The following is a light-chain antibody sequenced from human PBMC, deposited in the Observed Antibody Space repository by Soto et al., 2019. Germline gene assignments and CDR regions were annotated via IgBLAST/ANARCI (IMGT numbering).Light chain of an antibody. Sequence: QSVLTQPASVSGSPGQSITISCTGTSRDIGGYNLVSWYQQHPGRAPKVMMYGGNKRPSRVSNRFSASKSGNTASLTISGLQAEDEADYYCRSYAGFSTVVFGSGTKVTVL. V-gene: IGLV2-23*03. CDR3: RSYAGFSTVV. J-gene: IGLJ1*01. CDR1: SRDIGGYNL. CDR2: GGN.